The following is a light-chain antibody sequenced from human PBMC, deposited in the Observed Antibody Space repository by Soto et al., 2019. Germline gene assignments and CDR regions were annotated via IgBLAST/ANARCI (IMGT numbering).Light chain of an antibody. CDR3: QHYGTSAL. CDR2: GAS. J-gene: IGKJ3*01. V-gene: IGKV3-20*01. CDR1: ESVSTSY. Sequence: EIVLTQSPGTLSLSPGEGATLSCRASESVSTSYLAWYQQKPGQAPRLLIYGASGRATGIPDRFSVSASGTDFTLTISRLEHEDFAVYYCQHYGTSALFGPGTKVDIK.